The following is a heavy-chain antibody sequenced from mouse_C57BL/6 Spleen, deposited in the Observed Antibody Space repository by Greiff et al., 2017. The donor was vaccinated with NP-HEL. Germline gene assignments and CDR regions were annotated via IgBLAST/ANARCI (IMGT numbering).Heavy chain of an antibody. J-gene: IGHJ1*03. Sequence: QVQLQQSGAELVRPGASVTLSCKASGYTFTDYEMHWVKQTPVHGLEWIGAIDPETGGTAYNQKFKGKAILTADKSSSTAYMELRSLTSEDSAVYYCTKGGGYDEGSYWYFDVWGTGTTVTVSS. CDR3: TKGGGYDEGSYWYFDV. CDR2: IDPETGGT. V-gene: IGHV1-15*01. CDR1: GYTFTDYE. D-gene: IGHD2-2*01.